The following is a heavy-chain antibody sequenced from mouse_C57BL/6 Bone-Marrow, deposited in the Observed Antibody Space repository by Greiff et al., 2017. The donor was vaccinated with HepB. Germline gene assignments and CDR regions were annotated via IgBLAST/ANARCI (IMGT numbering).Heavy chain of an antibody. CDR1: GYTFTSYW. D-gene: IGHD3-2*02. CDR3: ARGRLRAMDY. CDR2: IHPNSGST. J-gene: IGHJ4*01. V-gene: IGHV1-64*01. Sequence: VKLQQPGAELVKPGASVKLSCKASGYTFTSYWMHWVKQRPGQGLEWIGMIHPNSGSTNYNEKFKSKATLTVDKSSSTAYMQLSSLTSEDSAVYYCARGRLRAMDYWGQGTSVTVSS.